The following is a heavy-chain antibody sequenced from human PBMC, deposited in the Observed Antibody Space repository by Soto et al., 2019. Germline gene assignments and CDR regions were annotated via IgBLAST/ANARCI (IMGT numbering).Heavy chain of an antibody. J-gene: IGHJ6*02. D-gene: IGHD3-3*01. Sequence: SVKVSCKASGGTFSSYAISWVRQAPGQGLEWMGGIIPIFGTANYARKFQGRVTITADESTSTAYMELSSLRSEDTAVYYCARGGYDFWSGYYTGPDYYYGMDVWGQGTTVTVSS. CDR1: GGTFSSYA. CDR3: ARGGYDFWSGYYTGPDYYYGMDV. CDR2: IIPIFGTA. V-gene: IGHV1-69*13.